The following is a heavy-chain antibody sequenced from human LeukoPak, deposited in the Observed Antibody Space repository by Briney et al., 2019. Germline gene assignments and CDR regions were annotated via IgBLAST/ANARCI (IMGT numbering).Heavy chain of an antibody. CDR2: IYTSGST. J-gene: IGHJ4*02. CDR1: GGSISSYY. D-gene: IGHD3-22*01. CDR3: ASRGYYDNSAYFRN. V-gene: IGHV4-4*07. Sequence: PSETLSLTCTVSGGSISSYYWSWIRQPAGKGLEWIGRIYTSGSTNYNPSLKSRVTMSVDTSKNQFSLKLSSVTAADTAVYFCASRGYYDNSAYFRNWGQGTLVTVSS.